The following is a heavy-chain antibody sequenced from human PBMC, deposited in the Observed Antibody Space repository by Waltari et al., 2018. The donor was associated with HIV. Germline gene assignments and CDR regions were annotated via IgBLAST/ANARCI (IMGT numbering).Heavy chain of an antibody. CDR2: IYPDDTT. CDR3: ATGVRYYSP. V-gene: IGHV3-53*01. CDR1: TFSISTSP. Sequence: EILLVESGGRLIQPGGSQGLSCVASTFSISTSPVTWVRQTPGGPLEWVAVIYPDDTTHYAESVRGRFTISRLKSRTSVILLMNGLFVDDTAIYYCATGVRYYSPWGLGTPVTVSA. J-gene: IGHJ5*02. D-gene: IGHD3-22*01.